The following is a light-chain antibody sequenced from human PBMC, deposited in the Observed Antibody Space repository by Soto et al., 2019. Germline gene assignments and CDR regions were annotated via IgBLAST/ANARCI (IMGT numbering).Light chain of an antibody. Sequence: QSALTQPPSASGSHGQSVTISCTGTSSDVGTYNYVSWYQQHPGKAPKLMIYEVSKRPSGVPDRFSGSKSGNTASLTVSGLQAEDEADYYCSSYAGSNNFVVFGGGTKLTVL. CDR2: EVS. CDR3: SSYAGSNNFVV. CDR1: SSDVGTYNY. J-gene: IGLJ2*01. V-gene: IGLV2-8*01.